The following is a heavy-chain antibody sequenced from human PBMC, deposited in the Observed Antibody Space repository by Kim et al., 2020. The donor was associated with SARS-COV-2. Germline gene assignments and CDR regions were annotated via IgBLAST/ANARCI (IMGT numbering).Heavy chain of an antibody. J-gene: IGHJ4*01. CDR2: MSYSGDT. Sequence: SETLSLTCSVSDDSITTYYWSWVRQPPDKGLEWIAHMSYSGDTNYNPSLRSRVTISIDTSKNQVSLKLTSVTAADTAMYYCVRDSQDRGAYFDDYFDPWG. CDR3: VRDSQDRGAYFDDYFDP. V-gene: IGHV4-59*13. CDR1: DDSITTYY. D-gene: IGHD1-26*01.